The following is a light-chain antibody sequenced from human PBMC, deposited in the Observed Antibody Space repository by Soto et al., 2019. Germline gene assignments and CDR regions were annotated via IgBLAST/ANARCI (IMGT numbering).Light chain of an antibody. CDR2: KVS. Sequence: DVVMTQSPLSLPVTLGQPAYISCRSSQNLVYSDGNTYLSWFQQRPGQPPRRLIYKVSNRDAGVPDRCSGSGSGTDFTLKISRVETEDVAIYFCMQGTHWPYTFGQGTKLETK. V-gene: IGKV2-30*01. J-gene: IGKJ2*01. CDR1: QNLVYSDGNTY. CDR3: MQGTHWPYT.